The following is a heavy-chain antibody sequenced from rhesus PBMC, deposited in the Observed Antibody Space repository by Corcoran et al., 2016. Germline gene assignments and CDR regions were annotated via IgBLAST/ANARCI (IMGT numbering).Heavy chain of an antibody. CDR1: GFTFGSYA. J-gene: IGHJ6*01. CDR2: IIPLVGIT. V-gene: IGHV1-198*02. Sequence: QVQLVQSGAEVKKPGASVKVSCKASGFTFGSYAINWVRQAPGQGLEWMGVIIPLVGITNYAEKFPGRVTITSETSTSTAYMELSSLRSEDMAVYYCARSLPVLQFLDRLFSYGFDSLGQGVVVTVSS. D-gene: IGHD3-3*01. CDR3: ARSLPVLQFLDRLFSYGFDS.